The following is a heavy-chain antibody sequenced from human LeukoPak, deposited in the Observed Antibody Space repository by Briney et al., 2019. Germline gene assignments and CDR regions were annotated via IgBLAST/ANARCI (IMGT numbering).Heavy chain of an antibody. CDR3: ARGDRGPMGVYYFDN. V-gene: IGHV3-30*04. Sequence: SGGSLRLSCAASGFIFSSYAMHWVRQAPGKGLEWMAVTSYDGSNKYYADSVEGRFTISRDNSKNTLYLQMSSLRADDTAVYYCARGDRGPMGVYYFDNWGQGTLVTVSS. CDR1: GFIFSSYA. D-gene: IGHD3-10*01. CDR2: TSYDGSNK. J-gene: IGHJ4*02.